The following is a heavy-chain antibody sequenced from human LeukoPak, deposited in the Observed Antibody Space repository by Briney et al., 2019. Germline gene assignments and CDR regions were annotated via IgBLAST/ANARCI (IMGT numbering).Heavy chain of an antibody. Sequence: GGSLRLSCAASGFTFSSYWMSWVRQAPGKGLEWVANIKQDGSEKYYVDSVKGRFTISRDNAKNSLYLQMNSLRAEDTAVYYCAREVQLERLGAFDIWGQGTMVTVSS. J-gene: IGHJ3*02. CDR3: AREVQLERLGAFDI. CDR1: GFTFSSYW. V-gene: IGHV3-7*01. CDR2: IKQDGSEK. D-gene: IGHD1-1*01.